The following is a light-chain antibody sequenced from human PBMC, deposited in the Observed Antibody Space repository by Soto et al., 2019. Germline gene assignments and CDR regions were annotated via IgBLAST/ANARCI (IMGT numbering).Light chain of an antibody. V-gene: IGLV2-14*01. CDR3: SSYTSSSTLVV. CDR1: SSDVGGYKY. CDR2: DVS. Sequence: QSALTQPASVSGSPGQSITISCTGTSSDVGGYKYVSWYQQHPGKAPKLMIYDVSKRPSGVSNRFSVSKSGNTAALTISGLQAEDEADYYCSSYTSSSTLVVFGGGTKVTVL. J-gene: IGLJ2*01.